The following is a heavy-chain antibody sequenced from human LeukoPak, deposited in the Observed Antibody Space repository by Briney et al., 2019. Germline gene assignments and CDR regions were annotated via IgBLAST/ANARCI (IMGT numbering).Heavy chain of an antibody. Sequence: SETLSLTCTVSGGSISSGSYYWSWIRQPAGKGLEWIGRIYTTGSTNYNPSLKSRLTISVDTSRNQFSLKLSSVTAADTAVYYCARLIYDYVWGSYGYTYYFDYWGQGTLVTVSS. J-gene: IGHJ4*02. D-gene: IGHD3-16*01. CDR1: GGSISSGSYY. CDR3: ARLIYDYVWGSYGYTYYFDY. V-gene: IGHV4-61*02. CDR2: IYTTGST.